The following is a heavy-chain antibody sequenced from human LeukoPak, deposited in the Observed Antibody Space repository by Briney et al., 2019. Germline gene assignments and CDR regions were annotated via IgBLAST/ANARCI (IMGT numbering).Heavy chain of an antibody. Sequence: SETLSLTCTVSGDSISRYYWSWIRQPAGKGLEWTGRIYNGGIITYNPSLKSRVTMSIDTSNNQFSLKLSSVTAADTAVYYCARDPSPFYSGSYLGFDPWGQGTLVTVS. V-gene: IGHV4-4*07. CDR1: GDSISRYY. D-gene: IGHD1-26*01. CDR2: IYNGGII. CDR3: ARDPSPFYSGSYLGFDP. J-gene: IGHJ5*02.